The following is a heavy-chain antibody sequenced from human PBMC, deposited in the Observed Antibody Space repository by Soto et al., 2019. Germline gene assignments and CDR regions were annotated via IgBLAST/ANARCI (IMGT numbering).Heavy chain of an antibody. D-gene: IGHD3-10*01. CDR2: IYSGGST. V-gene: IGHV4-31*03. Sequence: SETLSLTCTVSGDSITTGGFYWNWIRHHPDKGLEWIGYIYSGGSTVYLPSLKSRLTMSLDTSNNQFSLNLRSVTAADTAVYYCAIEPPRSCTGSKCLYYFDQLGQGTLVT. CDR3: AIEPPRSCTGSKCLYYFDQ. CDR1: GDSITTGGFY. J-gene: IGHJ4*02.